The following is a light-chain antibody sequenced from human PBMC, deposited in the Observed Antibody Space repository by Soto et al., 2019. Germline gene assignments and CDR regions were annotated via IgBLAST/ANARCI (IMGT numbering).Light chain of an antibody. V-gene: IGKV1-39*01. J-gene: IGKJ4*01. CDR1: QHISNY. CDR3: QQSYSTPGALT. CDR2: SAS. Sequence: DIQMTQSPSSLSASIGDRVTITCRANQHISNYVNWYQQRPGKAPRVLIFSASTLQSGVPSRFSGSGSGTDFTLTISSLEPEDFGTYFCQQSYSTPGALTFGGVTSVDIK.